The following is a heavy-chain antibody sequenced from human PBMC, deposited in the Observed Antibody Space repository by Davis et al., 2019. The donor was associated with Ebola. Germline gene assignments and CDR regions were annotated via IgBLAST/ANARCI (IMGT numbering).Heavy chain of an antibody. J-gene: IGHJ4*02. CDR2: ISPKSGGT. CDR1: GYTFTNYF. CDR3: AREVGETKLDQ. V-gene: IGHV1-2*02. D-gene: IGHD1-26*01. Sequence: ASVKVSCKASGYTFTNYFIHWVRQAPGQGLEWMGWISPKSGGTNYAQKFQGRVTLTADESTSTAYMELTNLRSDDTAVYYCAREVGETKLDQWGQGTLVTVSS.